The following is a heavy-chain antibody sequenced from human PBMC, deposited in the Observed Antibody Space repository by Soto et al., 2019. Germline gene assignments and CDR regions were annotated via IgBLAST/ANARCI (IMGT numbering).Heavy chain of an antibody. D-gene: IGHD1-7*01. Sequence: ESGGGLVQPGGSLRLSCAASGFTFSTYAMTWVRQAQGKGLEWVSSITDSGGRTYYADSVKGRFTISRDNSKDTMYLQVNSLRAEDTAVYYCAQISGTALPLGYWGQGTLVTVSS. CDR3: AQISGTALPLGY. CDR2: ITDSGGRT. CDR1: GFTFSTYA. V-gene: IGHV3-23*01. J-gene: IGHJ4*02.